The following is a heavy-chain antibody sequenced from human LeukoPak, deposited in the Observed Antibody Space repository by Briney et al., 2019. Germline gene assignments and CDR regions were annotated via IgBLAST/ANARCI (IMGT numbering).Heavy chain of an antibody. D-gene: IGHD3-16*02. J-gene: IGHJ4*02. CDR3: ARLNYDYVWGSYRFDY. V-gene: IGHV4-4*07. CDR2: IYTSGST. Sequence: SETLSLTCTVSGGSISSYYWSWIRQPAGKGLEWIGRIYTSGSTNYNPSLKSRVTMSVDTSKNQFSLKLSSVTAADTAVYYCARLNYDYVWGSYRFDYWGQGTLVTVSS. CDR1: GGSISSYY.